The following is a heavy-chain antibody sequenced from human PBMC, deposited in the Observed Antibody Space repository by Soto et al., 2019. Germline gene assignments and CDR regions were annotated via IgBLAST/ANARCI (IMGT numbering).Heavy chain of an antibody. CDR1: GYTFTGYY. V-gene: IGHV1-2*02. CDR2: INPNSGGT. Sequence: ASVKVSCKASGYTFTGYYMHWVRQAPGQGLEWMGWINPNSGGTNYAQKFQGRVTMTRDTSISTAYMELSRLRSDDTAVYYCARGCLELDVYYYYCGMDVWGQGTTVTVSS. CDR3: ARGCLELDVYYYYCGMDV. J-gene: IGHJ6*02. D-gene: IGHD1-7*01.